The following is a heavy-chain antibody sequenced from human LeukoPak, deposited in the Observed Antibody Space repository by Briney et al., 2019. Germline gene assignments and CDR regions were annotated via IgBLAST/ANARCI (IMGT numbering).Heavy chain of an antibody. J-gene: IGHJ6*03. Sequence: GGSLRLSCAPPGFTLRIYGRQWVRQGPAKGRGGGAFIRYDGRDKYYADSVKGRFTITRDNAKDTLYLQMSSLRTEDTALYYCARDTAWYTAHYYIDVWGKGTTVSVSS. CDR2: IRYDGRDK. CDR1: GFTLRIYG. CDR3: ARDTAWYTAHYYIDV. D-gene: IGHD2-8*01. V-gene: IGHV3-30*02.